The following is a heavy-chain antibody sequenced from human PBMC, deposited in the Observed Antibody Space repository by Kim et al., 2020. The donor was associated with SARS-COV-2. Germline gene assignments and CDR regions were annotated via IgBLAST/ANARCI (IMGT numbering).Heavy chain of an antibody. V-gene: IGHV3-9*01. Sequence: GGSLRLFCAASGFTFDDYAMHWVRQAPGKGLEWVSGISWNSGSIGYADSVKGRFTISRDNAKTSLYLQMNSLRAEDTALYYCAKTYGSGSQIRYYYGMDVWGQGTTVTVSS. J-gene: IGHJ6*02. D-gene: IGHD3-10*01. CDR1: GFTFDDYA. CDR2: ISWNSGSI. CDR3: AKTYGSGSQIRYYYGMDV.